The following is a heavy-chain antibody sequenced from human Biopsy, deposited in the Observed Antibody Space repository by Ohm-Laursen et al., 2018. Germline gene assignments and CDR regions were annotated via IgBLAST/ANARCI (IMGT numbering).Heavy chain of an antibody. D-gene: IGHD4-11*01. CDR1: GFTFSSYA. Sequence: SLRLSCAASGFTFSSYAMTWVRQAPGKGLEWVSAFSGSGGSTYYADSVKGRFTISRGNSKNTLFLQMNSLRAEDTAVYYCAKGNGAYTNYGWYFDLWGRGTLVTVSS. J-gene: IGHJ2*01. CDR3: AKGNGAYTNYGWYFDL. CDR2: FSGSGGST. V-gene: IGHV3-23*01.